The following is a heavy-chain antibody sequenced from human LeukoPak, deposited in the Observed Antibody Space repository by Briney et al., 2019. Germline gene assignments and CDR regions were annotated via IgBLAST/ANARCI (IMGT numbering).Heavy chain of an antibody. Sequence: SETLSLTCAVSGYSISSGYYWGWIRQPPGKGLEWIGSIYRSGSTYYNPSLKSRVTISVDTSKDQFSLKLSSVTAADTAVYYCAGDIVVVPAAPFDYWGQGTLVTVSS. CDR1: GYSISSGYY. V-gene: IGHV4-38-2*02. CDR2: IYRSGST. CDR3: AGDIVVVPAAPFDY. D-gene: IGHD2-2*01. J-gene: IGHJ4*02.